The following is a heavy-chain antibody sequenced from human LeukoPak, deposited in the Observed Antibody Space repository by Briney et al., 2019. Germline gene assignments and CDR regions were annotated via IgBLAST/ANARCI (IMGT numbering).Heavy chain of an antibody. Sequence: GGSLRLSCAASGFTFSSYEMNWVRQAPGKGLEWVSYISSSGSTIYYADSVKGRFTISRDNSKNTLYLQMNRLRAEDTAVYYCAKGYDSSRMYGFDYWGQGTLVTVSS. J-gene: IGHJ4*02. CDR3: AKGYDSSRMYGFDY. V-gene: IGHV3-48*03. CDR1: GFTFSSYE. CDR2: ISSSGSTI. D-gene: IGHD3-22*01.